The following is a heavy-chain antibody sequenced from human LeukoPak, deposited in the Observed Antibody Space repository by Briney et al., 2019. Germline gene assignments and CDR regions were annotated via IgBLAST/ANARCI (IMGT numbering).Heavy chain of an antibody. CDR3: ARRGRPMDV. J-gene: IGHJ6*03. D-gene: IGHD1-26*01. Sequence: SETLSLTCGVSSYSLSSGYYWGWIRQPPGKELEWLGSIYQSGSTSYNPSLNSRITILADGSKNQFSLKLSSVTASDTAAYYCARRGRPMDVWGKGTTVTVSS. V-gene: IGHV4-38-2*01. CDR2: IYQSGST. CDR1: SYSLSSGYY.